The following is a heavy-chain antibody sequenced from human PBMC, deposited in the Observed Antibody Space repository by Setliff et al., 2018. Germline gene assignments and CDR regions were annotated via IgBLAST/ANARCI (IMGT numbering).Heavy chain of an antibody. CDR2: ITHGGSA. Sequence: ASETLSLTCTVSGASIRSGSFYWSWIRRHPGKGLEWIGKITHGGSATYNPSLKSQVTIFVDASKSQFSLEVTSVTAADTAVYYCARGLRTATPYTGGWYYFDYWGLGTLVTVSS. CDR3: ARGLRTATPYTGGWYYFDY. J-gene: IGHJ4*02. D-gene: IGHD2-15*01. CDR1: GASIRSGSFY. V-gene: IGHV4-39*07.